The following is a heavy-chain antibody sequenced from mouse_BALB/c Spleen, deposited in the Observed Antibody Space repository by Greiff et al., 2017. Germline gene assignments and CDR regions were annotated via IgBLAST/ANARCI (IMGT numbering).Heavy chain of an antibody. Sequence: DVKLVESGGGLVKPGGSLKLSCAASGFTFSSYAMSWVRQTPEKRLEWVASISSGGSTYYPDSVKGRFTISRDNARNILYLQMSSLRSEDTAMYYCARRTTVVGYYYAMDYWGQGTSVTVSS. D-gene: IGHD1-1*01. CDR2: ISSGGST. CDR3: ARRTTVVGYYYAMDY. J-gene: IGHJ4*01. V-gene: IGHV5-6-5*01. CDR1: GFTFSSYA.